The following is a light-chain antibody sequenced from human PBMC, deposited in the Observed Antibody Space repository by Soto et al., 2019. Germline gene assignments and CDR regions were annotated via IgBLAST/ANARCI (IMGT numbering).Light chain of an antibody. CDR1: QSISSW. V-gene: IGKV1-5*03. J-gene: IGKJ1*01. CDR2: KAS. Sequence: DIQMTQSPSTLSASVGDRVTITCRASQSISSWLAWYQQKPGKAPKLLIYKASSLESGVPSRFSGSGSGTEFTLTSSRLQHDDFATYYRQQYNSYWTFGQGTKVEIK. CDR3: QQYNSYWT.